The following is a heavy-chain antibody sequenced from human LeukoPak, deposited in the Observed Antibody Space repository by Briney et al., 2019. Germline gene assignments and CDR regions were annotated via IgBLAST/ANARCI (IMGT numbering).Heavy chain of an antibody. D-gene: IGHD6-13*01. J-gene: IGHJ5*02. CDR3: ARSIAAAGSNWFDP. CDR2: INPNSGGT. V-gene: IGHV1-2*04. CDR1: GYTFTGYY. Sequence: ASVKVSCKASGYTFTGYYMHWVRQAPGQGLEWMGWINPNSGGTNYAQKFQGWVTMTRDTSISTAYMELSRLRSDDTAVYYCARSIAAAGSNWFDPWGQGTLVTVSS.